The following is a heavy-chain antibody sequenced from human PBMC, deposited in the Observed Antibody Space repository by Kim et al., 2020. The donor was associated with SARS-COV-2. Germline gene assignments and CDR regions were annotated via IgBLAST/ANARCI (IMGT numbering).Heavy chain of an antibody. CDR1: GYTLTELS. CDR3: ATISGYSSSWNNWFDP. J-gene: IGHJ5*02. Sequence: ASVKVSCKVSGYTLTELSMHWVRQAPGKGLEWMGGFDPEDGETIYAQKFQGRVTMTEDTSTDTAYMELSSLRSEDTAVYYCATISGYSSSWNNWFDPWGQGTLVTVSS. D-gene: IGHD6-13*01. CDR2: FDPEDGET. V-gene: IGHV1-24*01.